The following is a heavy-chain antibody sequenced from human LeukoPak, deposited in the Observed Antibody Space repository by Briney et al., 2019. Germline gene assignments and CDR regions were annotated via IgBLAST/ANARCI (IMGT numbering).Heavy chain of an antibody. J-gene: IGHJ4*02. V-gene: IGHV4-39*01. CDR2: IYYSGST. Sequence: PSETLSLTCTVSGGSISSSSYYWGWIRQPPGKGLEWIGSIYYSGSTYYNPSLKSRVTISVDTSKNQFSLKLSSVTAADTAVYYCAVRIAVAGLDYWGQGTLVTVSS. CDR3: AVRIAVAGLDY. D-gene: IGHD6-19*01. CDR1: GGSISSSSYY.